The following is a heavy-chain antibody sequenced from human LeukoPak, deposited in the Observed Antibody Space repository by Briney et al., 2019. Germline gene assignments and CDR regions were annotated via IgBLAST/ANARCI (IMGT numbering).Heavy chain of an antibody. D-gene: IGHD2-2*01. Sequence: GGSLRLSCAASGFTFSSYEMNWVRQAPGKGLEWVSYISSSGSTIYYADSVKGRFTISRDNAKNSLYLQMNSLRAEDTAVYYCARDRGGGGTSVVVPAAMIYWGQGTLVTVSS. CDR1: GFTFSSYE. V-gene: IGHV3-48*03. CDR2: ISSSGSTI. J-gene: IGHJ4*02. CDR3: ARDRGGGGTSVVVPAAMIY.